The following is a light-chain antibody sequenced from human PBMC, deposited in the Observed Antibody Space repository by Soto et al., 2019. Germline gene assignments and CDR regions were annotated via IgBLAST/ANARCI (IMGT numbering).Light chain of an antibody. V-gene: IGKV3-15*01. Sequence: EIVMTQSPTHVSASPGERVTLSCRTSRSVRRSLAWYQQNPGQAPRLLIYDAASRASGVPARFSGSGSGTDFTLTISSLQSEDFAVYFCQQSKDWPPWTFGPGTKVEFK. J-gene: IGKJ1*01. CDR1: RSVRRS. CDR3: QQSKDWPPWT. CDR2: DAA.